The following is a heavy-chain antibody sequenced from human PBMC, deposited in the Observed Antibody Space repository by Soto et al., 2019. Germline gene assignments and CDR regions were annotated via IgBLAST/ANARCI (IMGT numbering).Heavy chain of an antibody. CDR3: ARRSSSWYLRAAPYYFDY. Sequence: PSETLSLTCAVYGGSSSGYYWSWIRQPPGKGLEWIGEINHSGSTNYNPSLKSRVTISVDTSKNQFSLKLSSVTAADTAVYYCARRSSSWYLRAAPYYFDYWGQGTLVTVSS. V-gene: IGHV4-34*01. J-gene: IGHJ4*02. D-gene: IGHD6-13*01. CDR2: INHSGST. CDR1: GGSSSGYY.